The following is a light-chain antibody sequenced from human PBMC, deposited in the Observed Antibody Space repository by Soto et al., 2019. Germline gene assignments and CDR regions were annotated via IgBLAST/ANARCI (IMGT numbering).Light chain of an antibody. J-gene: IGKJ4*01. CDR1: QSVLYSSNNKNY. CDR3: QQYYSNHLT. CDR2: WAS. Sequence: DIVMTQSPDSLAVSLGERATINCKSSQSVLYSSNNKNYLAWYQQKPGQPPKLLIYWASTRESGVPDRFSGSGSGTDFTLTISSLQAEDVAVYYCQQYYSNHLTFGGGTKV. V-gene: IGKV4-1*01.